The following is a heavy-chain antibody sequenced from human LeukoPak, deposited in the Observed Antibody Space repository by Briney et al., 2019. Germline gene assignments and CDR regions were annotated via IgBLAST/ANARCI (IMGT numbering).Heavy chain of an antibody. J-gene: IGHJ4*02. V-gene: IGHV3-48*02. CDR2: ISSSRNTI. CDR3: AREYSSSSGSVSDY. Sequence: PGGSLRLSCAASGFSFSSYSMNWVRQAPGKGLEWVSYISSSRNTIYYADSVKGRFTISRDNAKNSLYLQMNSLRDEDTAVYYCAREYSSSSGSVSDYWGQGTLVTVSS. D-gene: IGHD6-6*01. CDR1: GFSFSSYS.